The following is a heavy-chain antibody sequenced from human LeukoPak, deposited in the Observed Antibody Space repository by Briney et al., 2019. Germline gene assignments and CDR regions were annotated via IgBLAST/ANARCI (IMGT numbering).Heavy chain of an antibody. CDR3: AREVDCSSPSCQLDY. Sequence: ASVKVPCKASGYTFTGYYMHWVRQAPGQGLEWMAWINPNSGGTNYAQKFQGRVTMTRDTSITTAYLELSSLRSDDTAVYYCAREVDCSSPSCQLDYWGQGTLVTVSS. CDR2: INPNSGGT. D-gene: IGHD2-2*01. J-gene: IGHJ4*02. CDR1: GYTFTGYY. V-gene: IGHV1-2*02.